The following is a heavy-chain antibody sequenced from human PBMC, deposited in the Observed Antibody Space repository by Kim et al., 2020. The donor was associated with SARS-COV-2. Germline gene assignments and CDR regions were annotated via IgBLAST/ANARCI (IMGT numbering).Heavy chain of an antibody. J-gene: IGHJ6*02. CDR3: ASPIYSLYGMDV. Sequence: SETLSLTCTVSGGSISSSSYYWGWIRQPPGKGLEWIGSIYYSGSTYYNPSLKSRVTISVDTSKNQFSLKLSSVTAADTAVYYCASPIYSLYGMDVWGQGTTVTVSS. CDR1: GGSISSSSYY. V-gene: IGHV4-39*01. D-gene: IGHD5-18*01. CDR2: IYYSGST.